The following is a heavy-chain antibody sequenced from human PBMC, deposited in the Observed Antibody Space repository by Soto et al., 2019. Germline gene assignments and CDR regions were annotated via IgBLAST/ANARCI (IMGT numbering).Heavy chain of an antibody. J-gene: IGHJ4*01. V-gene: IGHV4-38-2*02. CDR2: IYHGVPT. Sequence: SETYSLTGTVRGYSMSRGCDWAWIRTPPGKGPEWIASIYHGVPTFYNPSLKSRITISVDTSNNQFSLKLTSVTAADTTVYDCARVHVMVVAGSTFDYWGHGTLVTFSS. CDR3: ARVHVMVVAGSTFDY. CDR1: GYSMSRGCD. D-gene: IGHD6-19*01.